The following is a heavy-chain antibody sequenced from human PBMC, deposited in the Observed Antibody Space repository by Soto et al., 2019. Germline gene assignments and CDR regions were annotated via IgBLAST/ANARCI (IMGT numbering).Heavy chain of an antibody. CDR3: ARGHYYDRSGYYYGY. D-gene: IGHD3-22*01. J-gene: IGHJ4*02. V-gene: IGHV1-18*04. CDR2: ISAYNGNT. Sequence: GASVKVSCKASGYTFTSYGISWVRQAPGQGLEWMGWISAYNGNTNYAQKLQGRVTMTTDTSTSTAYMELRSLRSDDTAVYYCARGHYYDRSGYYYGYWGQGTLVTVSS. CDR1: GYTFTSYG.